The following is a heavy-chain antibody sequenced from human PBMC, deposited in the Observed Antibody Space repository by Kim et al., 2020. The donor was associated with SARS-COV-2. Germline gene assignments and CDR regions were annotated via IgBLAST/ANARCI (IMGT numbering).Heavy chain of an antibody. CDR3: ARELLVCCYFDY. V-gene: IGHV3-21*01. J-gene: IGHJ4*02. Sequence: YYADSVKGRFTISRDNAKNSLYLQMNSLRAEDTAVYYCARELLVCCYFDYWGQGTLVTVSS. D-gene: IGHD3-9*01.